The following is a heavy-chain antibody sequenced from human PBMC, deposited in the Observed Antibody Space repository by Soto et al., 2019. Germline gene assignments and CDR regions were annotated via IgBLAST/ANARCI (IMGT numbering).Heavy chain of an antibody. J-gene: IGHJ3*02. Sequence: KTSETLSLTCAVSGGSISSSNWWSWVRQPPGKGLEWIGEIYHSGSTNYNPSLKSRVTISVDKSKNQFSLKLSSVTAADTAVYYCARGGRDSGSYLRDAFDIWGQGTMVTVSS. CDR3: ARGGRDSGSYLRDAFDI. CDR1: GGSISSSNW. V-gene: IGHV4-4*02. CDR2: IYHSGST. D-gene: IGHD1-26*01.